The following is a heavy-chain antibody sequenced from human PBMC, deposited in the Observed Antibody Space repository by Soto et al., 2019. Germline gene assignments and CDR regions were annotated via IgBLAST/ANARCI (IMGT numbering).Heavy chain of an antibody. D-gene: IGHD1-1*01. CDR2: IIPIFGPA. CDR3: ATMKGGYQSYNVGMDV. CDR1: GGTFTSYA. Sequence: QVPLVQSGAEVKKPGSSVKVSCKASGGTFTSYAISWVRQAPGQGLEWVGGIIPIFGPADYAQKFQGRVTSTADEATSSAYVGLSRLRSEDTAVYYCATMKGGYQSYNVGMDVCGQGTTVTGSS. V-gene: IGHV1-69*12. J-gene: IGHJ6*02.